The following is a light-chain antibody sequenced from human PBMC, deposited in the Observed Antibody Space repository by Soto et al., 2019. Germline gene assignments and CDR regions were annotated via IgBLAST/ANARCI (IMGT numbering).Light chain of an antibody. Sequence: EIVMTQSPATLSASPGERATLSCRASQSVSTNLAWYQQKPGQAPRLLIYGASSGATGIPARFSGSGSGTEFTLTISSLQSEDFAVYYCQQYKNWPLTFGGGTKVEIK. CDR3: QQYKNWPLT. CDR1: QSVSTN. J-gene: IGKJ4*01. CDR2: GAS. V-gene: IGKV3-15*01.